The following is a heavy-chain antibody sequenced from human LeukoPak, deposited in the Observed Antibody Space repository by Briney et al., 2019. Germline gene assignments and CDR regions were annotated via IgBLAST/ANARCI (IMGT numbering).Heavy chain of an antibody. CDR3: ARADGYYGSGDYYYGMDV. D-gene: IGHD3-10*01. Sequence: ASVKVSCKASGYTFTGYYMHWVRQAPGQGLEWMGWINPNSGGTNYAQKFQGRVTVTRDTSISTAYMELSRLRSDDTAVYYCARADGYYGSGDYYYGMDVWGQGTTVTVSS. J-gene: IGHJ6*02. CDR2: INPNSGGT. V-gene: IGHV1-2*02. CDR1: GYTFTGYY.